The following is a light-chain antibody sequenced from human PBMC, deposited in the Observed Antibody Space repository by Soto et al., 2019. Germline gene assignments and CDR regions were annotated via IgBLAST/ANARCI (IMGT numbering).Light chain of an antibody. CDR2: GAS. CDR3: QQYGSSPLP. V-gene: IGKV3-20*01. CDR1: QSVSSSY. J-gene: IGKJ4*01. Sequence: EIVLTQSPGTLSLSPGDGATLSCRASQSVSSSYLAWYQQKPGQAPRLLIYGASSRATGIPDRFSGSESGTDFSLTICRLEPEDFAVYYCQQYGSSPLPFGGGTKLESK.